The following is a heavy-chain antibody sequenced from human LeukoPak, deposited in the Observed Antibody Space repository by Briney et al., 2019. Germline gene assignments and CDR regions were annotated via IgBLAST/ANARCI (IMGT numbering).Heavy chain of an antibody. CDR1: GYTFTSYG. Sequence: ASVKVSCKASGYTFTSYGISWVRQAPGQGLEWMGWISAYNSNTNYAQKLQGRVTMTTDTSTSTAYMELRSLRSDDTAVYYCARVGILTGYYYYYGMDVWGQGTTVTVSS. D-gene: IGHD3-9*01. J-gene: IGHJ6*02. V-gene: IGHV1-18*01. CDR2: ISAYNSNT. CDR3: ARVGILTGYYYYYGMDV.